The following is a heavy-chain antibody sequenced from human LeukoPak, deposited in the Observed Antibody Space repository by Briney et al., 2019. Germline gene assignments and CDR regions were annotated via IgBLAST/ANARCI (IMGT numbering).Heavy chain of an antibody. V-gene: IGHV5-51*01. CDR3: ARLLSRRYYYYYYGMDV. J-gene: IGHJ6*02. CDR2: TFPGDSDT. D-gene: IGHD3-3*01. Sequence: GESLKISCQGSGYSFTSHWIGWMRQTPGKGLEWMGITFPGDSDTRYSPSFQGQVTISADKSISTAYLQWSSLKASDTAMYYCARLLSRRYYYYYYGMDVWGQGTTVTVSS. CDR1: GYSFTSHW.